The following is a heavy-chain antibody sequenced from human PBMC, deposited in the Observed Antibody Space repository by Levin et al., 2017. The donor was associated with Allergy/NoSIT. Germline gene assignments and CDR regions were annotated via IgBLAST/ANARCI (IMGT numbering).Heavy chain of an antibody. Sequence: GGSLRLSCAASGFTFSTYAMSWVRQAPGKGLEWVSAISASGDSPHYADSARGRFTISRDNSKNTLYLQMNSLRAEDTAVYYCAKEQRERGGGFFWGQGTLVTVSS. V-gene: IGHV3-23*01. D-gene: IGHD3-10*01. CDR1: GFTFSTYA. CDR2: ISASGDSP. J-gene: IGHJ4*02. CDR3: AKEQRERGGGFF.